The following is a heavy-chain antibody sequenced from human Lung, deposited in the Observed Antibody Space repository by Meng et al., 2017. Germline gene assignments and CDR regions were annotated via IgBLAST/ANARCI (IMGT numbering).Heavy chain of an antibody. Sequence: VHVLESGPGLGVPSETLSLTCPVSGDSVSSGSSYWSWIRPPPGKGLEWIGYVYFSGSTNYNPSLKIRVTISLDTSKNQFSLKLNSVTAADTAVYYCARGGTVVNLGYWGPGTLVTVSS. D-gene: IGHD4-23*01. CDR2: VYFSGST. J-gene: IGHJ4*02. CDR1: GDSVSSGSSY. CDR3: ARGGTVVNLGY. V-gene: IGHV4-61*01.